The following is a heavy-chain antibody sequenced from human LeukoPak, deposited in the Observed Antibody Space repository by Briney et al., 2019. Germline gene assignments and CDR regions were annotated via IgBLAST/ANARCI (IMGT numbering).Heavy chain of an antibody. V-gene: IGHV3-48*03. CDR3: ARAGVLRYLGD. CDR1: GFTFSSYE. Sequence: PGGSLRLSCAASGFTFSSYEMNWVRQAPGKGLEWVSYISSSGSTIYYADSVKGRFTISRDNAKNSLYLQMNSLRAEDTAIYYCARAGVLRYLGDWGQGTLVTVSS. CDR2: ISSSGSTI. J-gene: IGHJ4*02. D-gene: IGHD3-9*01.